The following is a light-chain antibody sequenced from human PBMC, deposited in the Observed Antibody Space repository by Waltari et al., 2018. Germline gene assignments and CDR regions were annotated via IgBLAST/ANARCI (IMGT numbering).Light chain of an antibody. J-gene: IGLJ3*02. CDR1: SSDVGNYNL. Sequence: QSALTQPASASGSPGQSITISFTGTSSDVGNYNLVSWYQQYPGKAPKVMIYDDNRRPSGVSDRFSGSKSGNTASLTISGVQAEDEADYYCCSYAGSYTWVFGGGTKLTVL. V-gene: IGLV2-23*01. CDR3: CSYAGSYTWV. CDR2: DDN.